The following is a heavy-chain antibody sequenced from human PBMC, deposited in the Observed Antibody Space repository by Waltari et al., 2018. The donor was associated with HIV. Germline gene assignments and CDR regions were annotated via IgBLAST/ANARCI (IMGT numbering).Heavy chain of an antibody. D-gene: IGHD1-1*01. Sequence: EVQLVESGGDLVQPGRSLRLSCAASGFTFDDYAMHWVRQAPGKGLEWVSGISWNSGSIGYADSVKGRFTISRDNAKNSLYLQMNSLRPEDTALYYCARDKGEHLLYWYFDLWGRGTLVTVSS. J-gene: IGHJ2*01. CDR3: ARDKGEHLLYWYFDL. V-gene: IGHV3-9*01. CDR1: GFTFDDYA. CDR2: ISWNSGSI.